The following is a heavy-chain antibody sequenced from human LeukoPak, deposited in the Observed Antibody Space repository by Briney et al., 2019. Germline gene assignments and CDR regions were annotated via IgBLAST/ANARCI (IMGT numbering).Heavy chain of an antibody. V-gene: IGHV3-21*01. D-gene: IGHD6-13*01. CDR2: ISSSSSDI. CDR3: ARDIIAAAPKGLWFDP. J-gene: IGHJ5*02. Sequence: GGSLRLSCVASGFTFSRYPMHWVRQAPGKGLEWVSSISSSSSDIYYADSVKGRFTISRDNAKNSLYLQMNSLSAEDTAVYYCARDIIAAAPKGLWFDPWGQGTLVTVSS. CDR1: GFTFSRYP.